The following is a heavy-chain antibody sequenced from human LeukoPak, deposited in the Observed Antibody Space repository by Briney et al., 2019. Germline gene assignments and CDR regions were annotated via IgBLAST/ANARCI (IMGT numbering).Heavy chain of an antibody. J-gene: IGHJ2*01. V-gene: IGHV3-23*01. Sequence: PGGSLRLSCAAFGFTLNTYTMNWVRQAPGKGLEWVSAISGSGGSTYYADSVKGRFTISRDNSKNTLYLQMNSLRAEDTAVYYCAKALITIFGVVDLWGRGTLVTVSS. CDR3: AKALITIFGVVDL. CDR2: ISGSGGST. D-gene: IGHD3-3*01. CDR1: GFTLNTYT.